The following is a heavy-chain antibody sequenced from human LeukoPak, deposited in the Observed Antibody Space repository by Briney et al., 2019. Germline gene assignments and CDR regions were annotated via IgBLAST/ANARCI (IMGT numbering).Heavy chain of an antibody. V-gene: IGHV1-18*01. D-gene: IGHD3-22*01. CDR3: ARDRYPGYYDSSGYPIGGY. CDR1: GYTFTSYG. Sequence: ASVKVSCKASGYTFTSYGISWVRQAPGQGLEWMGWISAYNGNTNYAQKLQGRVTMTTDTSTSTAYMELRSLRSDDTAVYDCARDRYPGYYDSSGYPIGGYWGQGTLVTVSS. CDR2: ISAYNGNT. J-gene: IGHJ4*02.